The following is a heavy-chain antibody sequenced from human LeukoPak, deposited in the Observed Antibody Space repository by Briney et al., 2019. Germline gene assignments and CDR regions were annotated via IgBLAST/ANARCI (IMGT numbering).Heavy chain of an antibody. CDR3: ARDSAWISGWDYYYYMDV. CDR1: GGSISSYY. CDR2: IYTSGST. Sequence: SETLSLTCTVSGGSISSYYWSWIRQPAGKGLEWIGRIYTSGSTNYNPSLKSRVTMSVDTSKNQFSLKPSSVTAADTAVYYCARDSAWISGWDYYYYMDVWGKGTTVTISS. D-gene: IGHD6-19*01. J-gene: IGHJ6*03. V-gene: IGHV4-4*07.